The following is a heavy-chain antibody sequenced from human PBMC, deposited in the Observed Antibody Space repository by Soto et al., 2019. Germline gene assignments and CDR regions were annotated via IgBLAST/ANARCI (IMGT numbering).Heavy chain of an antibody. CDR3: ARASDYGDRSVAGMDV. CDR1: GGSFSDYY. D-gene: IGHD4-17*01. V-gene: IGHV4-34*01. CDR2: INHSGST. Sequence: QVQLQQWGAGLLKPSETLSLTCAFYGGSFSDYYWSWIRQPPGKGLGWMGEINHSGSTKYNPSLKRRVTVSEHTSKNQFPLKRSSVTAADTGVYYCARASDYGDRSVAGMDVWGQGTTVTVSS. J-gene: IGHJ6*02.